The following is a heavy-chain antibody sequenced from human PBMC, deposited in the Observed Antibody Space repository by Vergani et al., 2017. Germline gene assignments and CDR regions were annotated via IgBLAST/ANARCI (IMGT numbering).Heavy chain of an antibody. V-gene: IGHV4-39*07. Sequence: QVQLQQWGAGLVKPSQTLSLTCTVSGGSISSGSYYWSWIRQPAGKGLEWIGSIYYSGSTYYNPSLKSRVTISVDTSKNQFSLKLSSVTAADTAVYYCARVDYDFWSGSPNWFDPWGQGTLVTVSS. D-gene: IGHD3-3*01. CDR2: IYYSGST. CDR1: GGSISSGSYY. CDR3: ARVDYDFWSGSPNWFDP. J-gene: IGHJ5*02.